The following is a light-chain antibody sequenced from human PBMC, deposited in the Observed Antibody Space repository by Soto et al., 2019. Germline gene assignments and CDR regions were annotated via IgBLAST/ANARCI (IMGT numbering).Light chain of an antibody. CDR3: EQDNSFPLT. CDR1: QGISNW. Sequence: DIQMTQSPSSVAAAVGDRGSITCRASQGISNWLAWYQQKPGGGPKLLIYTGDSLQTGVTSRSSNTGSGTEFTLTINSLPAEDVATYYCEQDNSFPLTFGGGTKVEIK. CDR2: TGD. J-gene: IGKJ4*01. V-gene: IGKV1-12*01.